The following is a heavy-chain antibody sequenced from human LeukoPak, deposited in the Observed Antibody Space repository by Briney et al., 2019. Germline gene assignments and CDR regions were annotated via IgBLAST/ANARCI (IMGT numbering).Heavy chain of an antibody. V-gene: IGHV4-39*07. Sequence: SETLSLTCTVSGGSISSSSYYWGWIRQPPGKGLEWIGSIYYSGSTYYNPSLKSRVTISVDTSKNQFSLKLASVTAADTAVYYCARGQVVRDHWGQGTLVTVSS. J-gene: IGHJ4*02. CDR2: IYYSGST. CDR1: GGSISSSSYY. D-gene: IGHD2-15*01. CDR3: ARGQVVRDH.